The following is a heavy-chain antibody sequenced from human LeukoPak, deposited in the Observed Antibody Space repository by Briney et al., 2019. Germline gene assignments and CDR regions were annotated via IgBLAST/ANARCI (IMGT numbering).Heavy chain of an antibody. CDR1: GFTFSTYV. Sequence: GGSLRLSCAASGFTFSTYVMQWVRQAPGKGLEYVSAITGDGGYPYYANSVKGRFTISRDNSKKTLYLQMGSLRADDMAVYYCARVSTNDRRNAFDIWGQGTMVTVS. CDR2: ITGDGGYP. D-gene: IGHD2-8*01. V-gene: IGHV3-64*01. J-gene: IGHJ3*02. CDR3: ARVSTNDRRNAFDI.